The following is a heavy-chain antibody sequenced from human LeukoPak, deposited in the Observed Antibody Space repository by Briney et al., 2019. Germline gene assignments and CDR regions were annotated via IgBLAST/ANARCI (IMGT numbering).Heavy chain of an antibody. Sequence: SETLSLTCTVSGGSISSSSYYWGWIRQPPGKGLEWIGSIYYSGSTYYNPSLKSRVTISVDTSKNQFSLKLSSVTAADTAVYYCARGRIGDVWGKGTTVTVSS. J-gene: IGHJ6*04. CDR1: GGSISSSSYY. D-gene: IGHD2-15*01. V-gene: IGHV4-39*07. CDR2: IYYSGST. CDR3: ARGRIGDV.